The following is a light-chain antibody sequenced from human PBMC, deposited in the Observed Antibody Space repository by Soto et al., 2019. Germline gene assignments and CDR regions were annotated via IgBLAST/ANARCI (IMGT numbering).Light chain of an antibody. CDR1: QSIRSY. V-gene: IGKV1-16*01. J-gene: IGKJ2*01. CDR3: QHYNSYPYT. Sequence: DIQLTQSPSSLSASVGDKVTITCRASQSIRSYLNWVQQKPGKAPKLLIYDASSLQTGVPSRFSGSGSGTEFTLTISSLQPDDFATYYCQHYNSYPYTFGQGTKVDIK. CDR2: DAS.